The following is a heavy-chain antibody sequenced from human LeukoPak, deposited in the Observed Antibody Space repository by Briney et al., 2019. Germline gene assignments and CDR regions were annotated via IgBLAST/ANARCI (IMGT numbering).Heavy chain of an antibody. Sequence: ASVKVSCKASGYTFTSYGISWVRQAPGQGLEWMGWISAYNGNTNYAQKLQGRVTMTTDTSTSTAYVEPRSLRSDDTAVYYCARDNGTIYDFWSGYWNYYYYYGMDVWGQGTTVTVSS. D-gene: IGHD3-3*01. CDR2: ISAYNGNT. CDR3: ARDNGTIYDFWSGYWNYYYYYGMDV. J-gene: IGHJ6*02. CDR1: GYTFTSYG. V-gene: IGHV1-18*01.